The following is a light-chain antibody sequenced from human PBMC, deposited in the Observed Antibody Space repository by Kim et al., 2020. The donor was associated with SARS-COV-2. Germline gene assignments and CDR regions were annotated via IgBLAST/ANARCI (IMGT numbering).Light chain of an antibody. J-gene: IGLJ2*01. CDR2: QDS. CDR1: KLGDRY. Sequence: SVSPGQTASVTCSGDKLGDRYGCWYQQKPGQSPVLVIYQDSKRPSGIPERFSGSSSGNTATLTVSGTQAMDEADYYCQAWDSSTAVFGGGTQLTVL. V-gene: IGLV3-1*01. CDR3: QAWDSSTAV.